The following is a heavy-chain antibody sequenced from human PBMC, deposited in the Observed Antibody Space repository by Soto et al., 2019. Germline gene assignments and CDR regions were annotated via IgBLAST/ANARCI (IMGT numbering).Heavy chain of an antibody. V-gene: IGHV3-23*01. CDR1: GFTFSSYA. J-gene: IGHJ4*02. Sequence: PGGFLRLSCAASGFTFSSYAMSWVRQAPGKGLEWVSAISGSGGSTYYADSVKGRFTISRDNSKNTLYLQMNSLRAEDTAVYYCAKDHYSNYPKINFDYWGQGTLVTVSS. CDR2: ISGSGGST. D-gene: IGHD4-4*01. CDR3: AKDHYSNYPKINFDY.